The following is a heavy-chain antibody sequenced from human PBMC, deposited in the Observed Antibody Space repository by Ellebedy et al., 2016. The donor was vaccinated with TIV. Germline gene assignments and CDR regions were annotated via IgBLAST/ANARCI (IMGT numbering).Heavy chain of an antibody. Sequence: GESLKISCAASGFTFSTYSMNWVRQAPGKGLEWVSSISSSGSNTYYADSVKGRFTISRDNAKNSLYLQMNSLRAEDTAVYYCAKDRIVGARKFDDWGQGTLVTVSS. D-gene: IGHD1-26*01. V-gene: IGHV3-21*01. CDR2: ISSSGSNT. CDR3: AKDRIVGARKFDD. CDR1: GFTFSTYS. J-gene: IGHJ4*02.